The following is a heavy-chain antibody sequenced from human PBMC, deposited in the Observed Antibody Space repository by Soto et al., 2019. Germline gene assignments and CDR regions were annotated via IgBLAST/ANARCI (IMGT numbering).Heavy chain of an antibody. CDR3: GRAHLGTDRKILEPFDP. V-gene: IGHV6-1*01. J-gene: IGHJ5*02. CDR1: GDSVSSNSAT. D-gene: IGHD3-16*01. CDR2: TYYRSKWYY. Sequence: SQTLSLTCAISGDSVSSNSATWNWIRQSPSRGLEWLGRTYYRSKWYYDYAISVKSRITINPDTSRNQFSLQLSSVIPEDTAVYYCGRAHLGTDRKILEPFDPWGQGTLVTVSS.